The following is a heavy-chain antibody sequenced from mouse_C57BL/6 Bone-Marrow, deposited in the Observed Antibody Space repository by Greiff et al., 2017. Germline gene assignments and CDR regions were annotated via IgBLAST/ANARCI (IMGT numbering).Heavy chain of an antibody. CDR2: ISDGGSYT. J-gene: IGHJ2*01. CDR1: GFTFSSYA. Sequence: DVKLVESGGGLVKPGGSLKLSCAASGFTFSSYAMSWVRQTPEKRLEWVATISDGGSYTYYPDNVKGRFTISRDNAKNNLYLQMSHLKSEDTAMYYCASDYYGSSLYYFDYWGQGTTLTVSS. D-gene: IGHD1-1*01. V-gene: IGHV5-4*03. CDR3: ASDYYGSSLYYFDY.